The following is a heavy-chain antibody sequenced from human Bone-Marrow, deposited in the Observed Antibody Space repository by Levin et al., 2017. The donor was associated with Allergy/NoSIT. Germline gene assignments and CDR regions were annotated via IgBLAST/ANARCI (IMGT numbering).Heavy chain of an antibody. CDR3: VRVRIASRHRYCDY. V-gene: IGHV3-23*01. J-gene: IGHJ4*02. CDR1: GFTFDNYA. CDR2: ISSSGSVT. Sequence: GESLKISCAASGFTFDNYAMTWVRQAPGKGLEWVSSISSSGSVTFYADPVKGRFTISRDSSKNTLYLQMMNVSAEDPAFYYCVRVRIASRHRYCDYGGQGTLVTVSS. D-gene: IGHD6-6*01.